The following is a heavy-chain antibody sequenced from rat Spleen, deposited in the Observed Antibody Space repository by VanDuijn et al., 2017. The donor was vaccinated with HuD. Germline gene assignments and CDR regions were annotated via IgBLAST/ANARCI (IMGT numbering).Heavy chain of an antibody. Sequence: QVQLKESGPGLVPPSQTLSLTCTVSGFSLISNTVHWVRQPPGKGLVWMGGIWGDGSTDYNSALKSRLSISRDTSKSQVFLKMNSLQTDDTAIYFCTRGYYFDYWGQGVMVTVSS. CDR2: IWGDGST. CDR1: GFSLISNT. CDR3: TRGYYFDY. V-gene: IGHV2-1*01. J-gene: IGHJ2*01. D-gene: IGHD4-3*01.